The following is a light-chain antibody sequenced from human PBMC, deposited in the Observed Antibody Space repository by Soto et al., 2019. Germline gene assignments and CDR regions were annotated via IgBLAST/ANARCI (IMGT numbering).Light chain of an antibody. CDR3: QQYDSYSPYT. CDR2: KAS. J-gene: IGKJ2*01. Sequence: DIQMTQFPPTLSASIGDRITITCRASQTISSSLAWDQQKPGKAPKLLIYKASTLETGVPSRFSGRGSGTEVTLTISRMQPDDFATYYCQQYDSYSPYTFGQGTRLEIK. V-gene: IGKV1-5*03. CDR1: QTISSS.